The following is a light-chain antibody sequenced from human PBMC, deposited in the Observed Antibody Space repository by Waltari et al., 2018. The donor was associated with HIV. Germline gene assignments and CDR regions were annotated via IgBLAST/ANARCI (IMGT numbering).Light chain of an antibody. CDR3: QSTDSSDAYV. V-gene: IGLV3-25*03. J-gene: IGLJ1*01. CDR2: KDT. Sequence: SYELTQSPSVSVSTGQTATITCSGDALSKQYVDWYQQKAGQAPVLVMFKDTERPSGIPERFSGSTAGTKVTLTISDVQAEDEADYYCQSTDSSDAYVFGSGTTLTV. CDR1: ALSKQY.